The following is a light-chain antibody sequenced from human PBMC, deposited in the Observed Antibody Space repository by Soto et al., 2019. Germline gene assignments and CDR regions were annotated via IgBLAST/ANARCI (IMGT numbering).Light chain of an antibody. V-gene: IGLV1-40*01. CDR3: LSFDSSLSVV. J-gene: IGLJ2*01. CDR1: SSNIGAGYD. Sequence: QSVLTQPPSVSGAPGQRATISCTGSSSNIGAGYDAHWYQQLPGRAPKLLIYGNTNRPSGVPDRFSGSKSGTSASLAITGLQAEDEADYYCLSFDSSLSVVFGGGTKLTVL. CDR2: GNT.